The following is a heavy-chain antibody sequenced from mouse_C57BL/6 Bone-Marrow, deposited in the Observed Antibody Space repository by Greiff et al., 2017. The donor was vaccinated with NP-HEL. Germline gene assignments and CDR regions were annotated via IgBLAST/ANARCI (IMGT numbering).Heavy chain of an antibody. Sequence: VQLQQSGPELVKPGASVKISCKASGYSFTGYYMHWVKQSSEKSLEWIGEINPSTGGTSYNQKFKGKATLTVDKSSSTAYMQLKSLTSEDSAVYYCARRYYSNFAWFAYWGQGTTLTVSS. V-gene: IGHV1-43*01. J-gene: IGHJ2*01. D-gene: IGHD2-5*01. CDR1: GYSFTGYY. CDR3: ARRYYSNFAWFAY. CDR2: INPSTGGT.